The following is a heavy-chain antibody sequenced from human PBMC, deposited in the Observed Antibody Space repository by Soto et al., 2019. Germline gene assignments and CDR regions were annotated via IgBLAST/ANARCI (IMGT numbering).Heavy chain of an antibody. CDR3: AGNRVPTNRLAPFDP. V-gene: IGHV4-34*01. CDR1: GGSFTSYY. Sequence: PSVTLSLTCAVSGGSFTSYYWNWIRQPPGKGLEWSGEINHSGTANYNPSLECRITISLSASKNRFSLSQTSVTAADTAVYYCAGNRVPTNRLAPFDPWGQGALGTVSS. J-gene: IGHJ5*02. CDR2: INHSGTA. D-gene: IGHD5-12*01.